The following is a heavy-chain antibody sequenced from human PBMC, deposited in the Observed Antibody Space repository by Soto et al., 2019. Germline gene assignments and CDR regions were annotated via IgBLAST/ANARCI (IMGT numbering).Heavy chain of an antibody. CDR2: IYPGDSDT. CDR3: ARHYDSSGPPDA. Sequence: GSLKISCKGSGYSFTSYWIGWVRQMPGKGLEGMGIIYPGDSDTRYSPSFQGQVTISADKSISTAYLQWRSLKASDTAMYYCARHYDSSGPPDAWGQGTLVTVSS. V-gene: IGHV5-51*01. J-gene: IGHJ5*02. D-gene: IGHD3-22*01. CDR1: GYSFTSYW.